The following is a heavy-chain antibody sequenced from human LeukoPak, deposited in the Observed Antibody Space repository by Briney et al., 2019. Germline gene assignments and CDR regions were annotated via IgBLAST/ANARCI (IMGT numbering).Heavy chain of an antibody. Sequence: ASVKVSCKASGYTFTGYYMHWVRQAPGQGLEWMGWINPNSGGTNYAQKFQGRVTMTRDTSISTAYMELSRLRSDDTAVYYCARDASNYDFWSGYPIWGQGTMVTVSS. CDR3: ARDASNYDFWSGYPI. V-gene: IGHV1-2*02. CDR1: GYTFTGYY. J-gene: IGHJ3*02. CDR2: INPNSGGT. D-gene: IGHD3-3*01.